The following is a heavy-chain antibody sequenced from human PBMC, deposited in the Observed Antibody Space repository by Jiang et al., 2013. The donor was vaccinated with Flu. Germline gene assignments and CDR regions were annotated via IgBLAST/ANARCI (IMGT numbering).Heavy chain of an antibody. D-gene: IGHD3-10*01. V-gene: IGHV1-46*01. Sequence: QGLEWMGVXNPSDGSTTYAQRFQGRVTMTRETSTSTVYMELSSLRSEDTAVYFCAVAVRGVADYRGQGTLVTVSS. J-gene: IGHJ4*02. CDR3: AVAVRGVADY. CDR2: XNPSDGST.